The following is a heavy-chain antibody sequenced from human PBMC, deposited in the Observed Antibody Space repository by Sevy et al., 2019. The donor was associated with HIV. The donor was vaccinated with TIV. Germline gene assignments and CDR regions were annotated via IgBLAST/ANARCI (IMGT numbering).Heavy chain of an antibody. D-gene: IGHD5-12*01. CDR2: INHSGST. J-gene: IGHJ4*02. V-gene: IGHV4-34*01. CDR3: ARRVNVDGYYDY. CDR1: GGSFSGYY. Sequence: SETLSLTCAVYGGSFSGYYWSWIRQPPGKGLEWIGEINHSGSTNYNPSLKSRVTISVDTSKNQFSLKLSSVTAADTAVYYCARRVNVDGYYDYWGQGTLVTVSS.